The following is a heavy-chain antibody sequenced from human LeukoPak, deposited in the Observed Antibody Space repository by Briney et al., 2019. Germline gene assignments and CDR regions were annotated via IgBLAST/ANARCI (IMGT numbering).Heavy chain of an antibody. CDR2: IYSGGST. CDR1: GGSISSYY. V-gene: IGHV3-53*01. J-gene: IGHJ4*02. Sequence: PSETLSLTCTVSGGSISSYYWSWVRQAPGKGLEWVSVIYSGGSTYYADSVKGRFTISRDNSKNTLYLQMNSLRAEDTAVYYCARGSPRYYDSSGYLDYWDQGTLVTVSS. D-gene: IGHD3-22*01. CDR3: ARGSPRYYDSSGYLDY.